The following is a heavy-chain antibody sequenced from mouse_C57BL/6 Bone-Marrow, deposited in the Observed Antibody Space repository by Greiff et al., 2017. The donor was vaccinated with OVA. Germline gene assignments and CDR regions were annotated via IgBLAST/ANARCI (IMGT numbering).Heavy chain of an antibody. Sequence: QVQLKQSGPELVKPGASVKLSCKASGYTFTSYDINWVKQRPGQGLEWIGWIYPGDGSTKYNEKFKGKATLTVDTSSSTAYMELHSLTSEDSAVYFCARNYGSSFDYWGQGTTLTVSS. V-gene: IGHV1-85*01. CDR2: IYPGDGST. CDR3: ARNYGSSFDY. CDR1: GYTFTSYD. J-gene: IGHJ2*01. D-gene: IGHD1-1*01.